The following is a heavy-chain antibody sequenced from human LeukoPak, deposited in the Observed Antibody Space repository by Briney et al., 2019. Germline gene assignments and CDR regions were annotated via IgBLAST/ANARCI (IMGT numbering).Heavy chain of an antibody. J-gene: IGHJ4*02. Sequence: PSETLSLTCTVSGGSISSHNWNWIRQPPGEGLEWIGDIYNSGSPNYNLSLKSRVTISVDTSKNQFSLKLSSVTAADTAVYYCARVDSSGYYTFFDYWGQGTLVTVSS. CDR1: GGSISSHN. CDR3: ARVDSSGYYTFFDY. V-gene: IGHV4-59*11. CDR2: IYNSGSP. D-gene: IGHD3-22*01.